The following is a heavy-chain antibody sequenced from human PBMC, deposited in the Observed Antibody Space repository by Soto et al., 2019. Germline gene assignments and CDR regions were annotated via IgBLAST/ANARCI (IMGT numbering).Heavy chain of an antibody. CDR3: ARHGECSGGSCYSEYFQH. V-gene: IGHV4-34*01. Sequence: SETLSLTCAVYGGSFSGYYWSWIRQPPGKGLEWIGDINHSGSTNYNPSLKSRVTISVDTSKNQFSLKLSSVTAADTAVYYCARHGECSGGSCYSEYFQHWGQGTLVTVSS. CDR2: INHSGST. D-gene: IGHD2-15*01. J-gene: IGHJ1*01. CDR1: GGSFSGYY.